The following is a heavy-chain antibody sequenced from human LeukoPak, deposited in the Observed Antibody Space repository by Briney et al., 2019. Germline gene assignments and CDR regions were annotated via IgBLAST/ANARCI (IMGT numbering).Heavy chain of an antibody. D-gene: IGHD5-18*01. CDR1: GFTFSSYS. CDR3: ARGKPDTAMVENPFDY. J-gene: IGHJ4*02. V-gene: IGHV3-21*01. CDR2: ISSSSSYI. Sequence: PGGSLRLSCAASGFTFSSYSMNWVRQAPGKGLEWVSSISSSSSYIYYADSVKGRFTISRDNAKNSLYLQMNSLRAEDTAVYYCARGKPDTAMVENPFDYWGQGTLVTVSS.